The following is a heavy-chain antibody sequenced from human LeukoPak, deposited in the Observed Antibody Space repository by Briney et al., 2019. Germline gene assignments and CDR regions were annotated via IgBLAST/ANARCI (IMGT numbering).Heavy chain of an antibody. CDR1: GFTFSSYA. J-gene: IGHJ4*02. D-gene: IGHD6-19*01. CDR3: AGAIAVAGTWFDY. Sequence: PGGSLRLSCAASGFTFSSYAMHWVRQAPGKGLEWVAVISYDGSNKYYADSVKGRFTISRDNSKNTLYLQMNSLRAEDTAVYYCAGAIAVAGTWFDYWGQGTLVTVSS. V-gene: IGHV3-30-3*01. CDR2: ISYDGSNK.